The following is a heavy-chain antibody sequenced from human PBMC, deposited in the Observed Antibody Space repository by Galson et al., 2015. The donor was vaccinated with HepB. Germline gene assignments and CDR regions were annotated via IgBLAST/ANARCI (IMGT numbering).Heavy chain of an antibody. D-gene: IGHD3-3*01. J-gene: IGHJ6*02. CDR1: GGSISSYY. Sequence: SLTCTVSGGSISSYYWSWIRQPAGKGLEWIGRIYTSGSTNYNPSLKSRVTMSVDTSKNQFSLKLSSVTAADTAVYYCARDRFRNYDFWSGYYDYYYGMDVWGQGTTVTVSS. V-gene: IGHV4-4*07. CDR2: IYTSGST. CDR3: ARDRFRNYDFWSGYYDYYYGMDV.